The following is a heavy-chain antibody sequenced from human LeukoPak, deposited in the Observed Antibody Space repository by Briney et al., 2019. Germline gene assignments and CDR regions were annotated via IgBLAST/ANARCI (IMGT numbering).Heavy chain of an antibody. D-gene: IGHD1-14*01. CDR1: GGSISSYY. Sequence: SETLSLTCTVSGGSISSYYWSWIRQPAGKGLEWIGRIYTSGSTNYNPSLKSRVTMSVDTSKNQFSLKLSSVTAADTAAYYCARGGVSPTESMGYYYYYMDVWGKGTTVTVSS. V-gene: IGHV4-4*07. CDR3: ARGGVSPTESMGYYYYYMDV. CDR2: IYTSGST. J-gene: IGHJ6*03.